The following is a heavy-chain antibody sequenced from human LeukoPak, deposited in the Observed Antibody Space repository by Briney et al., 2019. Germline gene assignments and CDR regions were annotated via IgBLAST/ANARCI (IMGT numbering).Heavy chain of an antibody. J-gene: IGHJ5*02. Sequence: SQTLSLTCTVSGGSISSGSYYWSWIRQPAGKGLEWIGRIYTSGSTNYNPSLKSRVTISVDTSKNQFSLKLSSVTAADTAVYYCARGRRGSGPPRGFDPWGQGTLVTVSS. CDR2: IYTSGST. D-gene: IGHD3-10*01. CDR1: GGSISSGSYY. V-gene: IGHV4-61*02. CDR3: ARGRRGSGPPRGFDP.